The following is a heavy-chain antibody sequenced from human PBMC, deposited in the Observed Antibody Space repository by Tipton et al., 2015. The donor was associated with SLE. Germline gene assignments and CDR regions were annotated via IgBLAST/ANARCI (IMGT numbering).Heavy chain of an antibody. V-gene: IGHV4-34*01. CDR2: INHSGST. J-gene: IGHJ4*02. CDR3: ARGGGWELWYFDY. CDR1: GGSFSGYY. Sequence: LRLSCAVYGGSFSGYYWSWIRQPPGKGLEWIGEINHSGSTNYNPSLKSRVTISVDTSKNQFSLKLSSVTAADTAVYYCARGGGWELWYFDYWGQGTLVTVSP. D-gene: IGHD1-26*01.